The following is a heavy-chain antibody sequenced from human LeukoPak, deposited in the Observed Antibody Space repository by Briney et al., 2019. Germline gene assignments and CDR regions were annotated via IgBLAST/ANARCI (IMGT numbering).Heavy chain of an antibody. CDR1: GYTFTSYY. V-gene: IGHV1-46*01. D-gene: IGHD3/OR15-3a*01. CDR3: ARGFRRFLAWYYFDY. J-gene: IGHJ4*02. CDR2: INPSGGST. Sequence: ASVKVSCKASGYTFTSYYMHWVRQAPGQGLEWMGIINPSGGSTSYAQKFQGRVTMTRDTSTSTVYMELSSLRSEDTAVYYCARGFRRFLAWYYFDYWGQGTLVTVSS.